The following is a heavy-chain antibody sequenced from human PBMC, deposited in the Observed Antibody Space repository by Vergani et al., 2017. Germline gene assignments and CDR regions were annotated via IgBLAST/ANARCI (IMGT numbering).Heavy chain of an antibody. V-gene: IGHV1-8*03. Sequence: QVPLVQSGAEVKKPGASVKVSCKASGYTFTSDDIIWVRQATGQGLEWMGWMNPISGNTGYAQNLQGRLTITRDTSVNTAYMELSSLTSEDMAVYYCVRARRTCTYDHCPRYYYDLWGQGTLVTVSS. D-gene: IGHD2-8*01. CDR2: MNPISGNT. CDR3: VRARRTCTYDHCPRYYYDL. CDR1: GYTFTSDD. J-gene: IGHJ4*02.